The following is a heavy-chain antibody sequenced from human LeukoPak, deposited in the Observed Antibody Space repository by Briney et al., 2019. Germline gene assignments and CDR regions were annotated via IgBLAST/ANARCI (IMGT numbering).Heavy chain of an antibody. Sequence: ASVKVSCKASGGTFSSYAISWVRQAPGQGLEWMGWITTYNGNTNYAQKLQGRVTMTTDTSTDTTYMELRSLRSDDTALYYCARVVIVAATEDPYYFDYWGQGTLVTVSS. CDR1: GGTFSSYA. J-gene: IGHJ4*02. D-gene: IGHD2-15*01. CDR3: ARVVIVAATEDPYYFDY. V-gene: IGHV1-18*01. CDR2: ITTYNGNT.